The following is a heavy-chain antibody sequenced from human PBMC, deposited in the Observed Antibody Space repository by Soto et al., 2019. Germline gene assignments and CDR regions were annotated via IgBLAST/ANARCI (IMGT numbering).Heavy chain of an antibody. V-gene: IGHV4-34*01. CDR2: INHSGST. Sequence: SETLSLTCAVYGGSFSGYYWIWIRQPPGKGLEWIGEINHSGSTNYSPSLKSRVTISVDTSKNQFSLKLSSVTAADTAVYYCARGRYYGSGSYYKFSYYYYVDVWGKGTTVTVFS. D-gene: IGHD3-10*01. CDR1: GGSFSGYY. CDR3: ARGRYYGSGSYYKFSYYYYVDV. J-gene: IGHJ6*03.